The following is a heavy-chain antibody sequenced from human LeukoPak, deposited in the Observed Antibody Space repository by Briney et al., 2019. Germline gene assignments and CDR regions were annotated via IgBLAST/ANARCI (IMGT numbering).Heavy chain of an antibody. D-gene: IGHD4-11*01. Sequence: VGSLRLSPAAPGVTVSSNYMSSVCHAPRKRLWRVSVIYSGGSTYYADSGKGPFTISRDNSKNTLFLEMNSLRAEDTAVYYCAKDLVRELADTDYCIRPWYYGMDVWGQGTTVTVSS. J-gene: IGHJ6*02. V-gene: IGHV3-66*02. CDR1: GVTVSSNY. CDR2: IYSGGST. CDR3: AKDLVRELADTDYCIRPWYYGMDV.